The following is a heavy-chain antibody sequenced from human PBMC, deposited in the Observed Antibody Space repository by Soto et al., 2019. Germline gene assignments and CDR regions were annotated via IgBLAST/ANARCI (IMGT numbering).Heavy chain of an antibody. V-gene: IGHV4-30-2*01. CDR2: IYHSGST. CDR1: GGSISSGGYS. CDR3: ARGGYYGSGSYWALGWFDP. Sequence: KTSETLSLTCAVSGGSISSGGYSWSWIRQPPGKGLEWIGYIYHSGSTYYNPSLKSRVTISVDRSKNQFSLKLSSVTAADTAVYYCARGGYYGSGSYWALGWFDPWGQGTLVTVSS. J-gene: IGHJ5*02. D-gene: IGHD3-10*01.